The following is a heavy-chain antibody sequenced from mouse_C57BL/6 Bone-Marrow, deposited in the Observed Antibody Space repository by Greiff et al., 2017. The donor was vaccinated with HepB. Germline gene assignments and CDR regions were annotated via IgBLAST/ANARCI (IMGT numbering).Heavy chain of an antibody. CDR2: ISYDGSN. CDR1: GYSITSGYY. J-gene: IGHJ3*01. D-gene: IGHD2-1*01. CDR3: ARDQGIYYGFAY. V-gene: IGHV3-6*01. Sequence: EVQLQESGPGLVKPSQSLSLTCSVTGYSITSGYYWNWIRQFPGNKLEWMGYISYDGSNNYNPSLKNRISITRDTSKNQFFLKLNSVTTEDTATYYCARDQGIYYGFAYWGQGTLVTVSA.